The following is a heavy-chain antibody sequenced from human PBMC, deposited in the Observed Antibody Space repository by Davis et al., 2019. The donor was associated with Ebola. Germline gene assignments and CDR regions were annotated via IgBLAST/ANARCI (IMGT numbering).Heavy chain of an antibody. J-gene: IGHJ4*02. V-gene: IGHV3-64*04. Sequence: GGSLRLSCSASGFTFSSYAMHWVRQAPGKGLEYVSAISSNGGSTYYADSVKGRFTISRDNAKNSLYLQMNSLRDEDTAVYYCARDNLRFLEWITPFDYWGQGTLVTVSS. CDR3: ARDNLRFLEWITPFDY. D-gene: IGHD3-3*01. CDR1: GFTFSSYA. CDR2: ISSNGGST.